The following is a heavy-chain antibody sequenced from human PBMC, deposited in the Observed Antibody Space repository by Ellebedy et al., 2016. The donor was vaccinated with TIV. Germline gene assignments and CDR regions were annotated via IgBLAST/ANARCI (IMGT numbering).Heavy chain of an antibody. Sequence: GGSLRLSCAASGFTFSSYWMHWVRQAPGKGLEWVSVISGSGDTTDSADSVKGRFTISRDNSKNTLYLQMNSLRAEDTAVYYCARDLVLDDYYYYGMDVWGQGTTVTVSS. CDR2: ISGSGDTT. J-gene: IGHJ6*02. CDR3: ARDLVLDDYYYYGMDV. CDR1: GFTFSSYW. D-gene: IGHD2-8*02. V-gene: IGHV3-66*01.